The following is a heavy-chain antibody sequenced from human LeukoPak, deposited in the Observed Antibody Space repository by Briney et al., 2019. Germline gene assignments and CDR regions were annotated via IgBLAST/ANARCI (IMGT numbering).Heavy chain of an antibody. J-gene: IGHJ5*02. CDR2: VYYSGRT. CDR1: GGSVNSNC. V-gene: IGHV4-59*02. Sequence: SETLSLTCSVSGGSVNSNCWNWIRQAPGRGLEWIGNVYYSGRTNYNPSLRSRVTISVDTAKNQFSLKLNSVTSADTAVYYCARDRDYDDNSEGWSDPWGQGTLV. D-gene: IGHD3-22*01. CDR3: ARDRDYDDNSEGWSDP.